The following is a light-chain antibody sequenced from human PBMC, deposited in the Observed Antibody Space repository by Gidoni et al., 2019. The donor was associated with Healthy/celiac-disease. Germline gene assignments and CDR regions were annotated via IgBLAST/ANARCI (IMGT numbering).Light chain of an antibody. Sequence: EIVLPQSPGTLSLSPGERATLSCRASQSVSSSYLAWYQQKPGQAPRLLIYGASSGATGIPDRFSGSGSGTDFTLTISRLEPEDFAVYYCQQYGSSPWTFGQXTKVEIK. V-gene: IGKV3-20*01. CDR2: GAS. CDR1: QSVSSSY. CDR3: QQYGSSPWT. J-gene: IGKJ1*01.